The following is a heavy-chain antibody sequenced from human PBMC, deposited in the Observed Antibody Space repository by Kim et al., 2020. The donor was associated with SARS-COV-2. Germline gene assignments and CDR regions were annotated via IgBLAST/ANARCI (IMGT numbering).Heavy chain of an antibody. J-gene: IGHJ6*03. CDR1: GGSISSYY. CDR3: ARGWYYDFWSGSPGFYYMDV. CDR2: IYYSGST. Sequence: SETLSLTCTVSGGSISSYYWSWIRQPPGKGLEWIGYIYYSGSTNYNPSLKSRVTISVDTSKNQFSLKLSSVTAADTAVYYCARGWYYDFWSGSPGFYYMDVWGKGTTVTVSS. V-gene: IGHV4-59*01. D-gene: IGHD3-3*01.